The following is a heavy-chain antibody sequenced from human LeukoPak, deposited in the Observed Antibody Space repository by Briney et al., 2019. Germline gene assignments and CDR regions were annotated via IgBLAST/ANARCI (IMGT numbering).Heavy chain of an antibody. CDR3: ARYRTGARRGYYFDY. Sequence: GASVKVSCKASGGTFSSYAISWVRQAPGQGLEWMGGIIPIFGTANYAQKFQGRVTITADESTSTAYMELSSLRSEDTAVYYCARYRTGARRGYYFDYWGQGTLVTVSS. V-gene: IGHV1-69*01. CDR1: GGTFSSYA. D-gene: IGHD1-26*01. CDR2: IIPIFGTA. J-gene: IGHJ4*02.